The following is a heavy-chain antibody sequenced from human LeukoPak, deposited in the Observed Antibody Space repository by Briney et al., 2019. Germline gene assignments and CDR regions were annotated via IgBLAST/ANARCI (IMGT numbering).Heavy chain of an antibody. V-gene: IGHV3-48*01. CDR2: ISIFSSTI. CDR3: ARTHERALDY. Sequence: PGGSLRLSCAASGFTFSSYHMTWVRQAPGKGLEWVSYISIFSSTIYYADSVKGRFTISRDDAKNSVYPQMNSLRVDDTAVYYCARTHERALDYWGQGTLVAVSP. CDR1: GFTFSSYH. J-gene: IGHJ4*02.